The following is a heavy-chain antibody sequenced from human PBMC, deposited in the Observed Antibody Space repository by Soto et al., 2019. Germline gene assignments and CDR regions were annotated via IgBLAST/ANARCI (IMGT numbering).Heavy chain of an antibody. CDR2: ISTYNGDA. CDR1: GYTFSTSG. V-gene: IGHV1-18*01. J-gene: IGHJ6*02. Sequence: QAQLEQSGAEVKKPGASVKVSCKSSGYTFSTSGNSWVRQAPGQGLEWMGWISTYNGDANYAQRFQGRVTMTTDTSTSTTFMELRSLRSDDTAVYYCAREGPRPYYYYGMDVWGQGTTVTVSS. CDR3: AREGPRPYYYYGMDV. D-gene: IGHD6-6*01.